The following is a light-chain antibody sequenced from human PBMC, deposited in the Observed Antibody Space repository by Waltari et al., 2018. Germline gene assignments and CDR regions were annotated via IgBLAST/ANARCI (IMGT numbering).Light chain of an antibody. J-gene: IGLJ2*01. Sequence: QSVLTQPPSVSGAPGQRVTIPCTGSSSNIRAGYDVHLYQHLPGTAPKLLIHGNSNRPSGVPDRFSGSKSGTSASLAITGLQAEDEADYYCQSYDSSLSGWVFGGGTKLTVL. CDR1: SSNIRAGYD. CDR3: QSYDSSLSGWV. CDR2: GNS. V-gene: IGLV1-40*01.